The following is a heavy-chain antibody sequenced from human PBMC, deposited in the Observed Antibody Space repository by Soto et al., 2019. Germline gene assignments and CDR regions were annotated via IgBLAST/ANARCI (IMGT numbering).Heavy chain of an antibody. CDR3: AKHPIFAVVTRYFAH. CDR1: GFSFSSYG. D-gene: IGHD3-3*01. V-gene: IGHV3-23*04. J-gene: IGHJ4*02. CDR2: ISGSGGDT. Sequence: EVQLVESGGTLVQPGGSLRLSCVVSGFSFSSYGMGWVRQAPGKGLEWVSSISGSGGDTYYGDSVKGRFTISRDNAKNTLYLETNSLTAEDTAVYYCAKHPIFAVVTRYFAHWGQGTLVTVSS.